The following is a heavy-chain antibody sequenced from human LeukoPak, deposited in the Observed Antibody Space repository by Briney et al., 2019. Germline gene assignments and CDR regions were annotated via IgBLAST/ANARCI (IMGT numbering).Heavy chain of an antibody. V-gene: IGHV4-59*01. D-gene: IGHD3-10*01. Sequence: SETLSLTCTVSGGSISSYYWSWIRQPPGKGLEWIGYIYYSGSTNYNPSLKSRVTISVDTSKNQFSLKLSSVTAADTAVYYCARDYYGSGRPGYFDYWGQGTLVTVSS. CDR3: ARDYYGSGRPGYFDY. J-gene: IGHJ4*02. CDR1: GGSISSYY. CDR2: IYYSGST.